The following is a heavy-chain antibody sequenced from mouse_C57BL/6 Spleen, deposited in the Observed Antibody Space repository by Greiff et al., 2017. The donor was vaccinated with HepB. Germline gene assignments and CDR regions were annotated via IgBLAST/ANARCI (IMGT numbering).Heavy chain of an antibody. CDR3: ARQGRGYFDV. CDR2: ISGGGGNT. CDR1: GFTFSSYT. Sequence: EVQRVESGGGLVKPGGSLKLSCAASGFTFSSYTMSWVRQTPEKRLEWVATISGGGGNTYYPDSVKGRFTISRDNAKNTLYLQMISLRSEDTALYYCARQGRGYFDVWGTGTTVTVSS. V-gene: IGHV5-9*01. J-gene: IGHJ1*03.